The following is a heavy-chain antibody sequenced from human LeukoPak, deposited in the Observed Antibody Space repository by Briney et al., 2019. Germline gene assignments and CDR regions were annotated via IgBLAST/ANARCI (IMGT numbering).Heavy chain of an antibody. CDR3: AGGIAVAGTGFFDY. CDR2: ISRSSSYT. V-gene: IGHV3-11*03. CDR1: GFTFSDYY. J-gene: IGHJ4*02. Sequence: GGSLRLSCAASGFTFSDYYMNWIRQAPGKGLEWISTISRSSSYTNYADSVKGRFSISRDNAKNSLYLQMNSLGTEDTAVYYCAGGIAVAGTGFFDYWGQGTLVTVSS. D-gene: IGHD6-19*01.